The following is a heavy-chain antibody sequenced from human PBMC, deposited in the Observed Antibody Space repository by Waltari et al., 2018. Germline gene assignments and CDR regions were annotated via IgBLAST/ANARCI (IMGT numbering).Heavy chain of an antibody. J-gene: IGHJ4*02. Sequence: QVQLQESGPGLVKPSETLSLTCAVSGYSISSGYYWCWIRQPPGKGLEWIGSIYHSGSTYYTPSLKSRVTISVDTSKNQFSLKLSSVTAADTAVYYCARSLGGSYSGHWGQGTLVTVSS. D-gene: IGHD1-26*01. CDR3: ARSLGGSYSGH. V-gene: IGHV4-38-2*01. CDR2: IYHSGST. CDR1: GYSISSGYY.